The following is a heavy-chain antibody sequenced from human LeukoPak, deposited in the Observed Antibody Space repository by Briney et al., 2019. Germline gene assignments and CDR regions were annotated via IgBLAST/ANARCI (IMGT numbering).Heavy chain of an antibody. CDR2: INPNSGGT. D-gene: IGHD4-17*01. CDR1: GYTFTGYY. V-gene: IGHV1-2*02. J-gene: IGHJ4*02. CDR3: ARSFNYGDYGDY. Sequence: ASVKVSCKASGYTFTGYYMYWVRQAPGQGLEWMGWINPNSGGTNYAQKFQGRVTMTRDTSISTAYMELSRLRSDDTAVYCCARSFNYGDYGDYWGQGTLVTVSS.